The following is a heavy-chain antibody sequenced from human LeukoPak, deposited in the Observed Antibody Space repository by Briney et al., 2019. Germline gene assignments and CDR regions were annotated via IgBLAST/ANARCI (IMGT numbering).Heavy chain of an antibody. J-gene: IGHJ4*02. D-gene: IGHD4-23*01. V-gene: IGHV3-23*01. CDR3: ANGGLDY. Sequence: SGGSLRLSCEASGFTFGNYAMNWVRQAPGKGLEWVSTISGTGSSTYYADSAKGRFTISRDNSKNTLYLQMNSLRAEDTAVYYCANGGLDYWGQGTLVTVSS. CDR1: GFTFGNYA. CDR2: ISGTGSST.